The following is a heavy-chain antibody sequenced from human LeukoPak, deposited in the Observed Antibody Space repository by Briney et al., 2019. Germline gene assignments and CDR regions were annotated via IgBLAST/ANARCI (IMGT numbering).Heavy chain of an antibody. J-gene: IGHJ4*02. CDR2: INTDGTVT. Sequence: TGGSLRLSCAAPGFTFSKYWMLWVRKAPGKGLESVSRINTDGTVTTYADSVKGRFTVSRDNADNTMFLQMNSVRDEDTAVYYCATKQWLAPPPDSWGQGTPVTVSS. V-gene: IGHV3-74*01. CDR3: ATKQWLAPPPDS. D-gene: IGHD6-19*01. CDR1: GFTFSKYW.